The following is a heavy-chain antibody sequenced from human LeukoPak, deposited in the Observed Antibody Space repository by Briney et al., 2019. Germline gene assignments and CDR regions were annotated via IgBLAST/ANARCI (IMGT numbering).Heavy chain of an antibody. J-gene: IGHJ3*02. Sequence: MSGGSLRLSCAASGFTFSSYSINWVRQAPGKGLEWVSSISSSSSYIYYADSVKGRFTISRDNAKNSLYLQMNSLRAEDTAVYYCARDSNLYCSSTSCFNDAFDIWGQGTMVTVSS. CDR2: ISSSSSYI. V-gene: IGHV3-21*01. CDR1: GFTFSSYS. D-gene: IGHD2-2*01. CDR3: ARDSNLYCSSTSCFNDAFDI.